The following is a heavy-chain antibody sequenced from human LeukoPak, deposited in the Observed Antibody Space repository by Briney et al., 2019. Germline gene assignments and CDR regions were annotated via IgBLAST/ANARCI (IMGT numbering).Heavy chain of an antibody. J-gene: IGHJ4*02. Sequence: PGRSLRLSCVASGFTVGATDMYWVRRAPGKRLEWVAVLKHDDEIHYMDSVRGRFTISRDNSKNTLPLDMDGLRPEDTATYYCTKIGPVSGTIDYWGQGTLVTVSS. CDR1: GFTVGATD. CDR2: LKHDDEI. CDR3: TKIGPVSGTIDY. D-gene: IGHD1-26*01. V-gene: IGHV3-30*18.